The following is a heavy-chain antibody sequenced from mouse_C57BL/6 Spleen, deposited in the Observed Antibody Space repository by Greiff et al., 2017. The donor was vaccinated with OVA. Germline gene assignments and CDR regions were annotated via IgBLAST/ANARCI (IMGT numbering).Heavy chain of an antibody. CDR2: KRSKSSNYAT. J-gene: IGHJ4*01. Sequence: EVQLVESGGGLVQPKGSLKLSCAASGFTFNTYAMHWVRQAPGKGLEWVARKRSKSSNYATYYADSVKDRFTISRDDSQSMLYLQMNNLKTEDTDMYYDVREEDPFAMDYWGQGTSVTVSS. CDR3: VREEDPFAMDY. CDR1: GFTFNTYA. V-gene: IGHV10-3*01.